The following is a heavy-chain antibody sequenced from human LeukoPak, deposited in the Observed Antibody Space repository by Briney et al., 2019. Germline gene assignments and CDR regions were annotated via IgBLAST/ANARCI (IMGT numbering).Heavy chain of an antibody. J-gene: IGHJ6*02. CDR1: GFNFGDHA. Sequence: GGALRLSCTTSGFNFGDHAMTWVRQAPGKGLEWVGFIRSKAYRGTTEYAASVKGRFTISRDDYKCVVYLQMNSLKSEDTAVYYCSRGPIQLWVHNGVDVWGQGTTVTVSS. D-gene: IGHD5-18*01. CDR2: IRSKAYRGTT. V-gene: IGHV3-49*04. CDR3: SRGPIQLWVHNGVDV.